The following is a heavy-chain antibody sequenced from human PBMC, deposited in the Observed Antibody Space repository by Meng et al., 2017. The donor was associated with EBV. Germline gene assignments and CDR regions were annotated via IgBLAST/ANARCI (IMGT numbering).Heavy chain of an antibody. V-gene: IGHV1-69*01. CDR3: ASESGRGFTPDY. CDR2: LIPMSGAP. CDR1: GGTFRSDA. J-gene: IGHJ4*02. Sequence: QGQLQQFGGEVKKPGSSVKVSCRTSGGTFRSDAVSWVRQAPGQGLEWMGGLIPMSGAPHYAQKFQDRVTIIADESTSTHSMELNNLRFEDTAMYYCASESGRGFTPDYWGQGTLVTVSS. D-gene: IGHD3-10*01.